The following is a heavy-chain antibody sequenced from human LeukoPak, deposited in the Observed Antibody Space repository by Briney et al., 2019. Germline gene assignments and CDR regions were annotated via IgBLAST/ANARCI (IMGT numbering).Heavy chain of an antibody. CDR1: GYTFTSYY. CDR3: ARQVATGGFDY. D-gene: IGHD5-12*01. CDR2: INPSGGST. V-gene: IGHV1-46*01. J-gene: IGHJ4*02. Sequence: ASVKVSCKASGYTFTSYYMHWVRQAPGQGLEWMGIINPSGGSTNYAQKFQGRVTMTSDTSTSTVYMELSSLRSEDTAVYYCARQVATGGFDYWGQGTLVTVSS.